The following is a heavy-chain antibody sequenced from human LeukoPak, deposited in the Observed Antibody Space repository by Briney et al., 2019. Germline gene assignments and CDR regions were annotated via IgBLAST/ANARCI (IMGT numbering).Heavy chain of an antibody. J-gene: IGHJ4*02. CDR1: GGTFSSYA. D-gene: IGHD6-6*01. CDR3: ASFGQLVPPFDY. V-gene: IGHV1-69*01. CDR2: IIPIFGTA. Sequence: SVKVSCKASGGTFSSYAISWVRQAPGQGLEWMGGIIPIFGTANYTQKFQGRVTVTADESTSTAYMELSSLRSEDTAVYYCASFGQLVPPFDYWGQGTLVTVSS.